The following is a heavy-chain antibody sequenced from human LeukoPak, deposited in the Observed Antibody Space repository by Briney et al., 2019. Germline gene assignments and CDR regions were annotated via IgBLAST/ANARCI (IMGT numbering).Heavy chain of an antibody. J-gene: IGHJ5*02. CDR3: ARRAVCGGNCYSRWFDP. V-gene: IGHV1-69*13. CDR1: GGTFSSYA. CDR2: IIPIFGTA. D-gene: IGHD2-21*02. Sequence: SVKVSCKASGGTFSSYAISWVRHAPGQGLEWMGGIIPIFGTANYAQKFQGRVTITADESTSTAYMELSSLSSEDTAVYYCARRAVCGGNCYSRWFDPWGQGTLVTVSS.